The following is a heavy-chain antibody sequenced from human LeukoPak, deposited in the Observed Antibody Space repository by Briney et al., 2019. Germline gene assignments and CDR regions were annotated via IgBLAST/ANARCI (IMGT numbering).Heavy chain of an antibody. CDR3: ATHPGGLQSGFDN. CDR2: IHPDDSDT. D-gene: IGHD5-24*01. J-gene: IGHJ4*02. V-gene: IGHV5-51*01. CDR1: GYSFTSYW. Sequence: GESLKISCKGSGYSFTSYWIGWVRQMPGKGLEYMGIIHPDDSDTRYSPSFQGQVTISVDRSSSTAYIQWSRLKASDTAMYYCATHPGGLQSGFDNWGQGTLVTVSS.